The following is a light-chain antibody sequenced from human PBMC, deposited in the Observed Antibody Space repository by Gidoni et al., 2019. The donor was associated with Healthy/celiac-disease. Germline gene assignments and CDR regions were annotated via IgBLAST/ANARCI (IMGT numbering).Light chain of an antibody. CDR1: QSVLYSSNNKNY. J-gene: IGKJ4*01. CDR3: QQYYSTLT. CDR2: GAS. V-gene: IGKV4-1*01. Sequence: DSVMTQSPDYLAGSLGERATINCKSSQSVLYSSNNKNYLAWYQQKPGQPPKLLIYGASTRESGVPDRFSGRGSGTDFTLTFSSLQAEDVAVYYCQQYYSTLTFGGGTKVEI.